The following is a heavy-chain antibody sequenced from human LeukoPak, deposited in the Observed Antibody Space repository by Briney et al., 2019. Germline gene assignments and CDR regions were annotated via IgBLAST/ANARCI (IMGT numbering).Heavy chain of an antibody. D-gene: IGHD3-22*01. CDR2: IWYDGSNE. J-gene: IGHJ4*02. Sequence: GGSLRLSCAASGFTFSSYAMHWVRQAPGKGLEWVAVIWYDGSNENYADSVRGRFTVSRDNSKNTLYLHMNSVRAEDTAVYYCARVAMSDSSGYCDYWGQGTLVTVSS. CDR3: ARVAMSDSSGYCDY. CDR1: GFTFSSYA. V-gene: IGHV3-33*01.